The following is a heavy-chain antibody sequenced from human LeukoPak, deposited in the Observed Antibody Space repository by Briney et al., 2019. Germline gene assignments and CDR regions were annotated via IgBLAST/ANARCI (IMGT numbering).Heavy chain of an antibody. CDR3: ARGDFWSGYVPSWFDP. CDR2: IYYSGST. CDR1: GGSISSYY. J-gene: IGHJ5*02. Sequence: PSETLSLTCTVSGGSISSYYWSWIRQPPGKGLEWIGYIYYSGSTYYNPSLKSRVTISVDTSKNQFSLKLSSVTAADTAVYYCARGDFWSGYVPSWFDPWGQGTLVTVSS. D-gene: IGHD3-3*01. V-gene: IGHV4-30-4*08.